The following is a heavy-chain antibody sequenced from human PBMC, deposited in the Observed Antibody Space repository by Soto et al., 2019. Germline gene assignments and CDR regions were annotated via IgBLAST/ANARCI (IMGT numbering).Heavy chain of an antibody. V-gene: IGHV1-8*01. CDR2: MNPNTGDT. CDR3: ARGDGYILDY. D-gene: IGHD5-12*01. CDR1: GYTFSSYD. J-gene: IGHJ4*02. Sequence: QVQLVQSGAEVKKPGASVKVSCKASGYTFSSYDINWVRQATGQGLEWMGWMNPNTGDTGYAQKFQGRVTMTRNTSINTANLELSSLRSDDTAVYFCARGDGYILDYWGQGTLVTVSS.